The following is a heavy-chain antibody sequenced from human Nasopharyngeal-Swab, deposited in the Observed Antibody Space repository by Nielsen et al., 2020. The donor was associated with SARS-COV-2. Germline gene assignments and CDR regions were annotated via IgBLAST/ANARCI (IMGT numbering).Heavy chain of an antibody. CDR1: GFTFDDYT. J-gene: IGHJ4*02. D-gene: IGHD3-10*01. CDR3: AKDYTYYYGSGLFDY. Sequence: GGSLRLSCAASGFTFDDYTMHWVRQAPGKGLEWVSLISWDGGSTYYADSVKGRFTISRDNSKNSLYLQMNSLRTEDTALYYCAKDYTYYYGSGLFDYWGQGTLVTVSS. V-gene: IGHV3-43*01. CDR2: ISWDGGST.